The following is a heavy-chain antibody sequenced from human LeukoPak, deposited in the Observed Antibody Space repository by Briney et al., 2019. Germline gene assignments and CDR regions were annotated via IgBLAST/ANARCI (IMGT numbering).Heavy chain of an antibody. CDR2: ISSGASAI. D-gene: IGHD6-6*01. Sequence: GGSLRLSCAASGFTFSSYDMNWVRQAPGKGLEWVSYISSGASAIYYADSVEGRFTISRDNAQNSLYLQMNSLRAEDTAVYYCARENEYSSSSFDYWGQGTLVTVSS. J-gene: IGHJ4*02. V-gene: IGHV3-48*03. CDR1: GFTFSSYD. CDR3: ARENEYSSSSFDY.